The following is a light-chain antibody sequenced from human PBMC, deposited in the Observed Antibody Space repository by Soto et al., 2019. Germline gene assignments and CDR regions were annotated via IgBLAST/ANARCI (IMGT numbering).Light chain of an antibody. J-gene: IGKJ1*01. Sequence: ETELTQSPCTLSSSQGERATLSCRASQSVGSSYLAWYQQTPGQAPRLLIYGASSRRTGVPTRFSGSGSGTDFTLTISSLEPEDFAVYYCQQYGNSPQTFGQGTKVDIK. V-gene: IGKV3-20*01. CDR1: QSVGSSY. CDR3: QQYGNSPQT. CDR2: GAS.